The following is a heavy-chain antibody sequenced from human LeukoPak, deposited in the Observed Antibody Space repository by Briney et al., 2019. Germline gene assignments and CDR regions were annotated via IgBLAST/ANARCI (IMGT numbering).Heavy chain of an antibody. CDR3: AKAVRPPVAGSSAFDI. J-gene: IGHJ3*02. V-gene: IGHV3-9*03. CDR1: GFTFDDYA. Sequence: HPGGSLRLSCIASGFTFDDYAMHWVRQAPGKGLEWVSGISWNSGSIGYADSVKGRFTISRDNAKNSLYLQMNSLRAEDMALYYCAKAVRPPVAGSSAFDIWGQGTMVTVSS. CDR2: ISWNSGSI. D-gene: IGHD6-19*01.